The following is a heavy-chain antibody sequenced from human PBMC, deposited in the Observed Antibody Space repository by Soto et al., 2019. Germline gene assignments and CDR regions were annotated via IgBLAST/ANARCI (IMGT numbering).Heavy chain of an antibody. D-gene: IGHD2-8*02. J-gene: IGHJ4*02. CDR1: GFNFNTYT. V-gene: IGHV3-30-3*01. CDR3: ARGLLEVMVPFDH. Sequence: QVQVVESGGGVVPPGRSLRISCKTSGFNFNTYTFHWVRQAPGKGLEWVAMISPDGSKTNYADALQGRFTISRDNSNNKVFLQMNSLTTEDSAIYFCARGLLEVMVPFDHWGQGTLVTVS. CDR2: ISPDGSKT.